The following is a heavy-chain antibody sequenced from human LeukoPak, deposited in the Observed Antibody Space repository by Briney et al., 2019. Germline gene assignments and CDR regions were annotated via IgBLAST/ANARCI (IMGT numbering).Heavy chain of an antibody. J-gene: IGHJ3*02. CDR3: ARDHEGLFDI. D-gene: IGHD3/OR15-3a*01. V-gene: IGHV3-33*01. CDR1: GFTFSSYG. Sequence: GGSLRLSCAASGFTFSSYGMHWVRQAAGKGLEWVAVIWYDGSNKYYADSVKGRFTISRDNSKNTLYLQMNSLRAEDTAVYYCARDHEGLFDIWGQGTMVTVSS. CDR2: IWYDGSNK.